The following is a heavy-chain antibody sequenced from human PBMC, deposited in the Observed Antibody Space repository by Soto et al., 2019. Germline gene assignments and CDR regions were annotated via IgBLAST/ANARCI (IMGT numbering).Heavy chain of an antibody. CDR2: ISYDGSNK. Sequence: TGGSLRLSCAASGFTFSSYWMSWVRQAPGKGLEWVAVISYDGSNKYYADSVKGRFTISRDNSKNTLYLQMNSLRAEDTAVYYCARRGSYCGGDCYPIDYWGQGTLVTVSS. D-gene: IGHD2-21*02. CDR3: ARRGSYCGGDCYPIDY. J-gene: IGHJ4*02. V-gene: IGHV3-30-3*01. CDR1: GFTFSSYW.